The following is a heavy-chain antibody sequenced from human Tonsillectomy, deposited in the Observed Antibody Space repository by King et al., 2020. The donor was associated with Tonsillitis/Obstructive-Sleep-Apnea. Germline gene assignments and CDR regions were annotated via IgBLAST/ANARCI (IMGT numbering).Heavy chain of an antibody. D-gene: IGHD2-2*01. V-gene: IGHV4-59*08. CDR3: ARVVPAAMGLLDAFDI. CDR1: GCSISSYY. Sequence: VQLQESGPGLVKPSETLSLTCTVSGCSISSYYWSWIRQPPGRGLEWIGFIYYSGSTNYNPSLKSRVTISADTSKNQFSLKLSSVTAADTAVYYCARVVPAAMGLLDAFDIWGQGTMVTVSS. CDR2: IYYSGST. J-gene: IGHJ3*02.